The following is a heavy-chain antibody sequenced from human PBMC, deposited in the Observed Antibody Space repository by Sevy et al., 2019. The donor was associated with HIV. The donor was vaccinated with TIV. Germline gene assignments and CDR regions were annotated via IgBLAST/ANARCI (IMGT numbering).Heavy chain of an antibody. Sequence: ASVKVSCKASGYTFTGYYMHWVRQAPGQGLEWMGWINPNSGGTNYAQKFQGRVTMTRDTSISTAYMELSRLRSDDTAVYYCARVYGSGSSFHTNWLDPWGQGTLVTVSS. J-gene: IGHJ5*02. CDR1: GYTFTGYY. V-gene: IGHV1-2*02. CDR3: ARVYGSGSSFHTNWLDP. CDR2: INPNSGGT. D-gene: IGHD3-10*01.